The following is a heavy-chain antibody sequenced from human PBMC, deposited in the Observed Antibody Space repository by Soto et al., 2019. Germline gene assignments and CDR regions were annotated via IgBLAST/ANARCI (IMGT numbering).Heavy chain of an antibody. CDR1: GGTFSSYT. CDR3: ASSRPGDAIDY. J-gene: IGHJ4*02. D-gene: IGHD6-6*01. V-gene: IGHV1-69*02. Sequence: QVQLVQSGAEVKKPGSSVKVSCKASGGTFSSYTISWVRQAPGQGLEWMGRIIPILGIANYAQKFQGRVTITADKPTSTAYVELISLRSEDTAVYYCASSRPGDAIDYWGQGTLVTVSS. CDR2: IIPILGIA.